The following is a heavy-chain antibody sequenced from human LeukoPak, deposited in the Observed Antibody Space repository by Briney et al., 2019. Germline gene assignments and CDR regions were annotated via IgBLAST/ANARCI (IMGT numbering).Heavy chain of an antibody. Sequence: GGSLRLSCAASGFTFSNYWMHWVRQAPGKGLVWVSRINSDGINTSYADSVKGRFTISRDNAKNSLYLQMNSLRAEDTAVYYCARETYSSSWYGYYYYYMDVWGKGTTVTISS. V-gene: IGHV3-74*01. CDR1: GFTFSNYW. CDR2: INSDGINT. D-gene: IGHD6-13*01. CDR3: ARETYSSSWYGYYYYYMDV. J-gene: IGHJ6*03.